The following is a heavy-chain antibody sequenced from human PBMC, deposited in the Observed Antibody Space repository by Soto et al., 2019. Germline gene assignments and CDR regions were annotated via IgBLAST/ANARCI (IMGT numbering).Heavy chain of an antibody. CDR3: AKKSGSYAYFED. J-gene: IGHJ4*02. V-gene: IGHV3-23*01. CDR1: GFTFSSHA. D-gene: IGHD3-16*01. CDR2: VSASGDRT. Sequence: EVQLLESGGALVQPGGSLRLSCAASGFTFSSHAMRWVRQAPGKGLEWVSSVSASGDRTYYADSVKGRFTISRDNAKNTVSLQMNSLRAEDTALYYSAKKSGSYAYFEDWGQGTLVTVSS.